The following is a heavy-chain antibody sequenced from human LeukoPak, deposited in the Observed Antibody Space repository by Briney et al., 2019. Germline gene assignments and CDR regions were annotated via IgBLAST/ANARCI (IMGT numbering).Heavy chain of an antibody. CDR1: GFTFDDYA. CDR2: ISWNSGSI. Sequence: GGSLRLSCAASGFTFDDYAMHWVRHVPGKGLEWVSGISWNSGSIGYADSVKGRFTISRDNAKNSLYLQMNSLRPEDTALYYCAKAASSGWPDCGQGTLVTVSS. D-gene: IGHD6-19*01. J-gene: IGHJ4*02. CDR3: AKAASSGWPD. V-gene: IGHV3-9*01.